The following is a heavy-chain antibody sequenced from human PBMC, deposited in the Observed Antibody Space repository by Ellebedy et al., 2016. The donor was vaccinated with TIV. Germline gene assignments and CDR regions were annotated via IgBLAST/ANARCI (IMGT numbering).Heavy chain of an antibody. J-gene: IGHJ2*01. CDR3: ARSGGVWYFDF. V-gene: IGHV4-59*01. D-gene: IGHD3-16*01. Sequence: MPSETLSLTCTVFGGSISNYYWTWIRQPPGKGLEWIGYIYNSGSTNYNPSLKSRVTISADTSKNQLSLKLGSVTAADTAVYYCARSGGVWYFDFWGRGALVTVSS. CDR2: IYNSGST. CDR1: GGSISNYY.